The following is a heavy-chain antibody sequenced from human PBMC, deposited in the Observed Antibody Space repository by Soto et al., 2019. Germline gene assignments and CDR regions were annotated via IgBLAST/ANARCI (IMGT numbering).Heavy chain of an antibody. V-gene: IGHV3-33*06. CDR2: IWFDGTNT. D-gene: IGHD1-26*01. CDR3: AKNLNYPGFSGHYIGDGGFDS. CDR1: GFTFRNFG. J-gene: IGHJ4*02. Sequence: QMQLVESGGGVVEPGRSLRLSCTASGFTFRNFGMHWVRQAPGKGLEWVAVIWFDGTNTYYAEPVKGRFIISRDNSRNTLYLQVSRRRAEDTVLYFCAKNLNYPGFSGHYIGDGGFDSWGQGAQVTVSS.